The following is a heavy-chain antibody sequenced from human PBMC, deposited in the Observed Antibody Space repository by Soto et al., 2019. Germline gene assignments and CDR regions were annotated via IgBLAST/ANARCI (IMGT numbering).Heavy chain of an antibody. CDR2: IYWDDDK. D-gene: IGHD1-20*01. J-gene: IGHJ5*02. Sequence: GSGPTLVNPPQTLTLTCTFSGFSLSTSGVGVGWIRQPPGKALEWLALIYWDDDKRYSPSLKSRLTITKDTSKNQVVLTMTNMDPVDTATYYCAHRPLEYNWNDEEGPWFDPWGQGTLVTVSS. V-gene: IGHV2-5*02. CDR3: AHRPLEYNWNDEEGPWFDP. CDR1: GFSLSTSGVG.